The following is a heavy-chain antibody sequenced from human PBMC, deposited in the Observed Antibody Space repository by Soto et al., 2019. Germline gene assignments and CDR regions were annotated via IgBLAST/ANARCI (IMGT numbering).Heavy chain of an antibody. J-gene: IGHJ3*02. CDR3: ARYGADCSGGRCYSGDNNDFDI. Sequence: QGQLVESGGTLVKPGGSLRLSCAASGFTFSHYYMTWIRQAPGKGLEWVSYISSSGSIIYYADSVKGRFTISRDDAQNSLYLQMNSLRAEDTAVYFCARYGADCSGGRCYSGDNNDFDIWGQGTMVTVSS. D-gene: IGHD2-15*01. CDR1: GFTFSHYY. V-gene: IGHV3-11*01. CDR2: ISSSGSII.